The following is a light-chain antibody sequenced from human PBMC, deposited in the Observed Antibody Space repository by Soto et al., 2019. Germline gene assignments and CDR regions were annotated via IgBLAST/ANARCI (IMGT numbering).Light chain of an antibody. V-gene: IGLV1-51*01. CDR2: DDD. CDR1: SANIGGNS. CDR3: GSWDSIMSAYV. Sequence: QSVLPQPPSVSAAPGQKVTISCSGSSANIGGNSVSRYQQIPGTAPTLLIYDDDKRPSAIPDRFSGSKSGTSATLGITGFQTGDEADYYCGSWDSIMSAYVFATGTKGTV. J-gene: IGLJ1*01.